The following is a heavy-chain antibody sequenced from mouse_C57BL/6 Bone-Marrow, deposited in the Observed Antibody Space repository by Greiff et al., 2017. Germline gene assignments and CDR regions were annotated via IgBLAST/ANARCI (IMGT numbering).Heavy chain of an antibody. CDR1: GYTFTSYW. Sequence: QVQLQQPGAELVKPGASVKLSCKASGYTFTSYWMHWVKQRPGQGLEWIGMIHPNSGSTNYNEKFKSKATLTVDKSSSTAYMQLSSLTSEYSAVYYCARSGTAQAAWFAYWGQGTLVTVSA. CDR2: IHPNSGST. J-gene: IGHJ3*01. CDR3: ARSGTAQAAWFAY. D-gene: IGHD3-2*02. V-gene: IGHV1-64*01.